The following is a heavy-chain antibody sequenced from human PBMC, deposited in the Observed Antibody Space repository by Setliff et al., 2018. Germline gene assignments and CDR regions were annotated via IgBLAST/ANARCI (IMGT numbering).Heavy chain of an antibody. CDR3: ARDVGIAVAGTHFQH. D-gene: IGHD6-19*01. Sequence: ASVKVSCKASGYVFTSYGISWVRQAPGQGLEWMGWISAYNGNTNYAQKLQGRVTMTTDTSTSTAYMELRSLRSDDTAVYYCARDVGIAVAGTHFQHWGQGTLVTVSS. CDR2: ISAYNGNT. CDR1: GYVFTSYG. V-gene: IGHV1-18*01. J-gene: IGHJ1*01.